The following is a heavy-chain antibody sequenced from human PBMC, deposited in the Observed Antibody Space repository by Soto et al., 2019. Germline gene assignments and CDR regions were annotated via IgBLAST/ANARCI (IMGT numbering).Heavy chain of an antibody. Sequence: GGSLSLSCTASGFTFSSSWMHWVRQAPGKGLVWVSRINSGASTTNYADSVKGRFTISRDNAKNTLYLQMDSLTAEDTAVYYCARGPSGWFGYDYWGQGTLVTVSS. CDR1: GFTFSSSW. CDR3: ARGPSGWFGYDY. J-gene: IGHJ4*02. CDR2: INSGASTT. D-gene: IGHD6-19*01. V-gene: IGHV3-74*01.